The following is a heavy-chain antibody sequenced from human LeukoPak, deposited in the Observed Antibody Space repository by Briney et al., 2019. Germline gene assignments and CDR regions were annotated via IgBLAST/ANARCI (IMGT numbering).Heavy chain of an antibody. CDR3: ATHVDGAFDI. Sequence: TSETLSLTCAVYGGSFSGYYWSWIRQPPGKGLEWIGYIYYSGSTNYNPSLKSRVTMSIGTSKNQFSLKLSSVTAADTAVYYCATHVDGAFDIWGQGTMVTVSP. V-gene: IGHV4-59*01. CDR2: IYYSGST. D-gene: IGHD5-24*01. CDR1: GGSFSGYY. J-gene: IGHJ3*02.